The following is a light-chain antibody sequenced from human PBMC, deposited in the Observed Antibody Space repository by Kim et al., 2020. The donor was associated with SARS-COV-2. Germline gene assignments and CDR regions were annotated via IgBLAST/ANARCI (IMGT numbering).Light chain of an antibody. CDR2: GKN. J-gene: IGLJ1*01. Sequence: LGQTVRITCQGDSLRSYYASWYQQKPGQAPVLVIYGKNNRPSGIPDRFSGSSSGNTASLTITGAQAEDEADYYCNARDSSGNHHYVFGTGTKVTVL. CDR1: SLRSYY. CDR3: NARDSSGNHHYV. V-gene: IGLV3-19*01.